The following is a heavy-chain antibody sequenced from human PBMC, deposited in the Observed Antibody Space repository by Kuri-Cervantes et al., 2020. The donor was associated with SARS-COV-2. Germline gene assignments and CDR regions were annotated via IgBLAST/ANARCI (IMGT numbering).Heavy chain of an antibody. J-gene: IGHJ4*02. Sequence: GESLKISCAASGFTFSSYAMHWVRQAPGKGLEWVAVISYDGSNKYYADSVKGRFTISRDNSKNTLYLQMNSLRAEDTAVYYCARDGSLGIFGPYYFDYWGQGTLVTVSS. CDR3: ARDGSLGIFGPYYFDY. CDR1: GFTFSSYA. CDR2: ISYDGSNK. D-gene: IGHD3-3*01. V-gene: IGHV3-30-3*01.